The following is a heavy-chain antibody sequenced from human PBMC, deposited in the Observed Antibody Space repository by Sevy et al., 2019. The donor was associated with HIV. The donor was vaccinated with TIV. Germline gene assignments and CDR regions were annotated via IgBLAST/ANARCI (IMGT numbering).Heavy chain of an antibody. CDR2: IHHSGST. Sequence: SETLSLTCAVYGASFRNFYWSWIRQSPGKGLEWIGEIHHSGSTNFNPSLESRVTMSEDKSKSQFSLNLRSVTAADTAVYYCARGAYSYGLFDFWGQGTLVTVSS. J-gene: IGHJ4*02. V-gene: IGHV4-34*01. CDR3: ARGAYSYGLFDF. CDR1: GASFRNFY. D-gene: IGHD5-18*01.